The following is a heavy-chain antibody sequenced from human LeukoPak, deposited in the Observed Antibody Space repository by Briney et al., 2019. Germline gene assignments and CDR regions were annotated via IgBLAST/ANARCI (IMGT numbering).Heavy chain of an antibody. CDR3: TSAFWSGYYSYYYYGMDV. D-gene: IGHD3-3*01. V-gene: IGHV3-49*04. CDR1: GFTFGDYA. Sequence: GGSLRLSCTASGFTFGDYAMSWVRQAPGKGLERVGFIRSKAYGGTTEYAASVKGRFTISRDDSKSIAYLQMNSLKTEDTAVYYCTSAFWSGYYSYYYYGMDVWGQGTTVTVSS. J-gene: IGHJ6*02. CDR2: IRSKAYGGTT.